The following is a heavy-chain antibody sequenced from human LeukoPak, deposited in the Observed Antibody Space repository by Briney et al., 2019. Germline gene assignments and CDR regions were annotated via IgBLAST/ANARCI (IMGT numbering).Heavy chain of an antibody. CDR2: IPYDGSNK. V-gene: IGHV3-30*04. CDR1: GFTFSTYA. D-gene: IGHD6-13*01. Sequence: GGSLRLSCAASGFTFSTYAMHWVRQAPGKGLEWVAVIPYDGSNKYYADSVKGRFTISSDNSKNTLYLQMNSLRAEDTAVYYCAKDTAYSSSWYFFDYWGQGTLVTVSS. CDR3: AKDTAYSSSWYFFDY. J-gene: IGHJ4*02.